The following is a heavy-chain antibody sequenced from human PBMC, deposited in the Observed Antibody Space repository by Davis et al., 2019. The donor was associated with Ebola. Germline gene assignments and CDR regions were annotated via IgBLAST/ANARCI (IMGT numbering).Heavy chain of an antibody. V-gene: IGHV1-69*02. CDR1: GGTFSSYT. CDR2: IIPILGIA. J-gene: IGHJ6*02. Sequence: SVKVSCKASGGTFSSYTISWVRQAPGQGLEWMGRIIPILGIANYAQKFQGRVTITADKSTSTAYMELSSLRSEDTAVYYCARVKYVLHYYYGMDVWGQGTTVTVS. CDR3: ARVKYVLHYYYGMDV. D-gene: IGHD2-8*01.